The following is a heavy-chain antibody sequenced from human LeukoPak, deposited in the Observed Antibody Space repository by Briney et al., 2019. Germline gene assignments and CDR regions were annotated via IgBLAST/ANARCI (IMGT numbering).Heavy chain of an antibody. CDR2: IYYSGST. Sequence: SETLSLTCTVSGGSISSSSYYWGWIRQPPGKGLEWIGSIYYSGSTYYNPTLKSRVTISVDTSKNQFSLKLSSVTAADTAVYYCARLHDYGDYAWFDPWGQGTLVTVSS. CDR1: GGSISSSSYY. J-gene: IGHJ5*02. V-gene: IGHV4-39*01. D-gene: IGHD4-17*01. CDR3: ARLHDYGDYAWFDP.